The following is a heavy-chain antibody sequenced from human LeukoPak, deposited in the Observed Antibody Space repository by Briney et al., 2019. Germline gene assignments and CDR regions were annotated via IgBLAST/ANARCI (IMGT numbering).Heavy chain of an antibody. J-gene: IGHJ4*02. Sequence: ASVKVSCQASGYTFTSYGISWVRQAPGQGLEWMGWISAYNGNTNYAQKLQGRVTMTTDTSTSTAYMELRSLRSHDPAVYYCTRAYRMVVGVDYWGQGTLVTVSS. D-gene: IGHD3/OR15-3a*01. CDR2: ISAYNGNT. V-gene: IGHV1-18*01. CDR1: GYTFTSYG. CDR3: TRAYRMVVGVDY.